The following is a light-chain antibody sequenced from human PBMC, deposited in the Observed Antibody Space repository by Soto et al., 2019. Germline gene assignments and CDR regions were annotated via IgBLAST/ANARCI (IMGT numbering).Light chain of an antibody. J-gene: IGLJ2*01. CDR2: DVR. Sequence: QSALTQPASVSGSPGQSITISCTGTSSDVGGYNYISWYQQHPGKAPKFIIYDVRNRPSGVSNRFSGSRSGNTASLTISGLQAEDEDDYSCSSYTSSNTVIFGGGTKLTVL. CDR3: SSYTSSNTVI. V-gene: IGLV2-14*03. CDR1: SSDVGGYNY.